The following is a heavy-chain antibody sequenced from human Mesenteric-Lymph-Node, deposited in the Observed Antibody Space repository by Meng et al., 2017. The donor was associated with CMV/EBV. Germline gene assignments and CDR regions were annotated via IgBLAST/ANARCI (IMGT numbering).Heavy chain of an antibody. CDR1: GGSFSGYY. CDR2: INHSGST. D-gene: IGHD3-9*01. V-gene: IGHV4-34*01. CDR3: ARGSSYDILTGYFDY. J-gene: IGHJ4*02. Sequence: VRLRPWVGVLCTPSEPLSVTCAVYGGSFSGYYWNWLRQSPEKGLEWIGEINHSGSTTYNPSFTSRIIISVDTSTNQISLNMSSVTAADTAVYYCARGSSYDILTGYFDYWGQGALVTVSS.